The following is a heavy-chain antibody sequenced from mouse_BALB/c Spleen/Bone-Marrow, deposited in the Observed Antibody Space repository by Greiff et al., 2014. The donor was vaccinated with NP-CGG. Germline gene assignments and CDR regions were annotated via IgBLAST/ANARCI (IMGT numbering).Heavy chain of an antibody. CDR2: IDPENGDT. J-gene: IGHJ2*01. D-gene: IGHD2-10*02. CDR1: GFNIKDYY. Sequence: VQLQQSGAELVRSGASVKLSCTASGFNIKDYYMHWVKQRPEQGLEWIGWIDPENGDTEYAPKFQGKPTMTADTSSNTAYLQLSSLTSEDTAVYYCNEGYGNYGYWGQGTTLTVSS. V-gene: IGHV14-4*02. CDR3: NEGYGNYGY.